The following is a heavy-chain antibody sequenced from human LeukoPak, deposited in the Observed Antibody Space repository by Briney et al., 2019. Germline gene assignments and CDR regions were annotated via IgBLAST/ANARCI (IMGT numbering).Heavy chain of an antibody. D-gene: IGHD6-13*01. J-gene: IGHJ4*02. V-gene: IGHV3-7*01. CDR3: ARDLAAAGFYFFDY. CDR1: GFTFSNYW. CDR2: IKQDGSEK. Sequence: GGSLRLSCAASGFTFSNYWMSWVRQAPGKGLEWVANIKQDGSEKYYVDSVKGRFTISRDNDKNSLYLQMNSLRAEDTAVYYCARDLAAAGFYFFDYWGQGSLVTVSS.